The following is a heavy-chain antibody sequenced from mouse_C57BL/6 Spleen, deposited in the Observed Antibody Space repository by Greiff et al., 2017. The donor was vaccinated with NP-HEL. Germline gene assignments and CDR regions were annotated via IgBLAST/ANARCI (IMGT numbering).Heavy chain of an antibody. Sequence: QVQLQQPGAELVKPGASVKLSCKASGYTFTSYWMQWVKQRPGQGLEWIGEIDPSDSYTNYNQKFKGKATLTVDTSSSTAYMQLSSLTSEDSAVYYCARSGYGSSYWYFDGWGTGTTVTVSS. D-gene: IGHD1-1*01. CDR1: GYTFTSYW. CDR3: ARSGYGSSYWYFDG. J-gene: IGHJ1*03. CDR2: IDPSDSYT. V-gene: IGHV1-50*01.